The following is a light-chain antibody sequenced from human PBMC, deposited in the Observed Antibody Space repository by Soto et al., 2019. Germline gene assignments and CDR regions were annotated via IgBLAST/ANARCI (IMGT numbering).Light chain of an antibody. Sequence: QSALTQPASVSGSPGQSIAISCTGTSSDVGGYDYVSWYQQLPGKAPKLMIYDVNNRPSGVSNRFSGSKSGNTASLTISGLQAEDEADYYCSSYTSSSTHVFGNGTKVTVL. J-gene: IGLJ1*01. CDR2: DVN. V-gene: IGLV2-14*03. CDR3: SSYTSSSTHV. CDR1: SSDVGGYDY.